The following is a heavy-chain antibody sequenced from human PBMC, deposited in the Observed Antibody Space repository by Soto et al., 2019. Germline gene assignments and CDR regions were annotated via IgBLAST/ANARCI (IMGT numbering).Heavy chain of an antibody. D-gene: IGHD1-26*01. CDR1: GDSMTKYY. CDR2: VYTSGST. V-gene: IGHV4-4*07. CDR3: ARTVGAAYYFDF. Sequence: QVQLQESGPGLVKPSETLSLTCTVSGDSMTKYYWSWIRQPAGKGLEWIGRVYTSGSTNYNPSLRIRVTMSIDTSNKHFSLTLKSVTAADTAVYYCARTVGAAYYFDFCGQGALVTVSS. J-gene: IGHJ4*02.